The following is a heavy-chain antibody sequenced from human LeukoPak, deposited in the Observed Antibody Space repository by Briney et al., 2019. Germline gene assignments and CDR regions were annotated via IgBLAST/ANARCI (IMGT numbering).Heavy chain of an antibody. CDR3: ARPWHYDFWSGYQRGAFDI. CDR2: INPRGST. CDR1: GGSFSGYY. J-gene: IGHJ3*02. D-gene: IGHD3-3*01. Sequence: PSESRSLACAVYGGSFSGYYWSWVRQPPGKGLEWIGEINPRGSTNYNPSLKSRVTIPVDTAKNQFSLKLRSVTAADTAVYYCARPWHYDFWSGYQRGAFDIWGQGTMVTVSS. V-gene: IGHV4-34*01.